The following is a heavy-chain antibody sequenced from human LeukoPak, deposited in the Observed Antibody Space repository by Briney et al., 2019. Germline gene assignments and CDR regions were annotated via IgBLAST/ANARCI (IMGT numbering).Heavy chain of an antibody. CDR2: IRYDGSDK. CDR1: KFTFSSYG. Sequence: GGSLRLSCAASKFTFSSYGMHWVRQAPGKGLEWVAFIRYDGSDKYYADSVKGRFTISRDNSKNTLYLQMNSLRDEDTAVYYCARWLQFPLSFDYWGPGTLVTVSS. J-gene: IGHJ4*02. CDR3: ARWLQFPLSFDY. V-gene: IGHV3-30*02. D-gene: IGHD5-24*01.